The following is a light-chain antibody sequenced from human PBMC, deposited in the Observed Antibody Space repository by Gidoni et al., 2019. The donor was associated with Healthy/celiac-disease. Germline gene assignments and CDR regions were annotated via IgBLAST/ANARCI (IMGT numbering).Light chain of an antibody. V-gene: IGKV4-1*01. J-gene: IGKJ1*01. Sequence: DIVMTQSPDSLAVSLGERATINCKSSQSVLYSSNNKNYLAWYQQKPGQPPKLLIYWASTLESGVPDRFSGSGSGTDFTLTISSLQAEDVAVYYCQQYYSTPRTFXXXTKVEIK. CDR2: WAS. CDR3: QQYYSTPRT. CDR1: QSVLYSSNNKNY.